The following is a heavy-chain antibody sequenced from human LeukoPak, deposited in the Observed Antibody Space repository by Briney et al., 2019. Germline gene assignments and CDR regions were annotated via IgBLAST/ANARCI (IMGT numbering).Heavy chain of an antibody. J-gene: IGHJ5*02. Sequence: GASVKVSCKASGGTFSSYAISWVRQAPGQGLEWMGGIIPIFGTANYAQKFQGRVTITTDESTSTAYMELRSLRSDDTAVYYCARDRRGSPSDPWGQGTLVTVSS. D-gene: IGHD2-15*01. CDR2: IIPIFGTA. V-gene: IGHV1-69*05. CDR1: GGTFSSYA. CDR3: ARDRRGSPSDP.